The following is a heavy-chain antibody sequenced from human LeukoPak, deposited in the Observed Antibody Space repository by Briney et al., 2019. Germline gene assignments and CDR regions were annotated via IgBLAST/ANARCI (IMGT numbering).Heavy chain of an antibody. V-gene: IGHV3-7*01. CDR2: IKEDGSEK. Sequence: AGGSLRLSCAASGFLFSRYWMSWVRQAPGKGLEWVANIKEDGSEKYCVESMKGRFTISRDNVKNSLYLQINSLRAEDTAVYYCAKAQWELLLLDYWGQGTPVTVSS. J-gene: IGHJ4*02. CDR1: GFLFSRYW. D-gene: IGHD1-26*01. CDR3: AKAQWELLLLDY.